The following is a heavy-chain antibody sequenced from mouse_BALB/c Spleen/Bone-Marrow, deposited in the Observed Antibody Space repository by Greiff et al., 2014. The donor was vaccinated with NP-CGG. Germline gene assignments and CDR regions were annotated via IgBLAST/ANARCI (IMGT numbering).Heavy chain of an antibody. J-gene: IGHJ3*01. D-gene: IGHD2-14*01. CDR2: IDPANGNT. CDR1: GFNIKDTY. CDR3: AYYRYDEGGFAF. V-gene: IGHV14-3*02. Sequence: VQLKESGAELVKPGASVKLSCTASGFNIKDTYMHWVKQRPEQGLEWIVGIDPANGNTKYDPKFQGKATITADTSSNTAYLQLSSLTSEDTAVYYCAYYRYDEGGFAFWGQGTPVTVSA.